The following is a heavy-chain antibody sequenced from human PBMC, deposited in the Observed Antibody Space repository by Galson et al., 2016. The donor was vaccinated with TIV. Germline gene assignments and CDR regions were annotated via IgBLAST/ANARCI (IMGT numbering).Heavy chain of an antibody. D-gene: IGHD3-10*01. J-gene: IGHJ4*02. V-gene: IGHV3-7*01. CDR1: GFIFSDYW. Sequence: SLRLSCAASGFIFSDYWMSWVRQAPGKGLEWVANIKQDGREKYYMDSVAGRFATCRDNSKNTVYLQMNSLKPEDTALYFCARGRGINGGLYFDYWGRGTLVTVSS. CDR3: ARGRGINGGLYFDY. CDR2: IKQDGREK.